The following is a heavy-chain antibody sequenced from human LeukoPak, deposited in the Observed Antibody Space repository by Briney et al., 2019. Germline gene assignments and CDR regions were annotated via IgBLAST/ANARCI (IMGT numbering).Heavy chain of an antibody. CDR1: GGSISSSNYY. CDR2: IYYSGTT. J-gene: IGHJ4*02. CDR3: ARAYGDYYFYY. V-gene: IGHV4-39*01. Sequence: SETLSLTCTVSGGSISSSNYYWGWIRQPPGKGSDWIGSIYYSGTTSYNPSLKSRVTISVDTSKNQFSLQLSSVTAADTAVYYCARAYGDYYFYYWGQGTLVTVSS. D-gene: IGHD4-17*01.